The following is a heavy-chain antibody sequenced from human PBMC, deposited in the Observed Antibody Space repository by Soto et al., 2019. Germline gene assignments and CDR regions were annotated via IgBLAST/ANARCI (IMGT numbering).Heavy chain of an antibody. Sequence: HVQLVQCGAEVKKPGSSVKVSCKASGGTFSSYAISWVRQAPGQGHEWMGGIIPIFGTANYAQKFQGRVTITADESTSTAYMELSSVRSEDTAVYYCARALNTAELLWPCDYWGQGTLVTVSS. J-gene: IGHJ4*02. V-gene: IGHV1-69*01. D-gene: IGHD2-2*01. CDR3: ARALNTAELLWPCDY. CDR2: IIPIFGTA. CDR1: GGTFSSYA.